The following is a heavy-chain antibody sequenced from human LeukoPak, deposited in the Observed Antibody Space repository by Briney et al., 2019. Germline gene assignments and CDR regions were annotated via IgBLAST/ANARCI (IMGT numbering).Heavy chain of an antibody. CDR3: ARRSNKGPYSYITNDY. D-gene: IGHD5-18*01. Sequence: SETLSLTCTVSGASISNPDYYWGWIRQPPGKGLEWIGSVDYSGGTYYNPPLNGRVTIAVDTSSNQVSLNPNSVTAADTAVYYCARRSNKGPYSYITNDYWGQGTLVTVSS. J-gene: IGHJ4*02. V-gene: IGHV4-39*01. CDR1: GASISNPDYY. CDR2: VDYSGGT.